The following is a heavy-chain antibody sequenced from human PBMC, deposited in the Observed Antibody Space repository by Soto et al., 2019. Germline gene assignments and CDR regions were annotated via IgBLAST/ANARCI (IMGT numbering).Heavy chain of an antibody. CDR3: ATKTGGGWEDGMDV. CDR1: GGSISSSSYY. Sequence: QLQLQESGPGLVKPSETLSLTCTVSGGSISSSSYYWGWIRQPPGKGLEWIGSIYYSGSTYYNLSLESRVTISVDTSKNQFSLKLSSVAAADTAVYYCATKTGGGWEDGMDVWGQGTTVTVSS. V-gene: IGHV4-39*01. J-gene: IGHJ6*02. CDR2: IYYSGST. D-gene: IGHD6-19*01.